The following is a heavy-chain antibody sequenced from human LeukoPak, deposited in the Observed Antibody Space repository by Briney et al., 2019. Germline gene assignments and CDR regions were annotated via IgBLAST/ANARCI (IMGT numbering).Heavy chain of an antibody. D-gene: IGHD3-3*01. Sequence: GGSLRLSCVASGFTFGKYWMSWVRQAPGKGLEWVANIKLDGSEKNYVDSVKGRFTIPRDNTKNSLYLQMNSLRVEDTAVFYCARDQYDTWSRRGNFDSWGQGTLVIVSS. J-gene: IGHJ4*02. CDR2: IKLDGSEK. V-gene: IGHV3-7*03. CDR3: ARDQYDTWSRRGNFDS. CDR1: GFTFGKYW.